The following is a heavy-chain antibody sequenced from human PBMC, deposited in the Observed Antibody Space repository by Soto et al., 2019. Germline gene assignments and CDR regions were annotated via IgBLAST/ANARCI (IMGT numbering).Heavy chain of an antibody. Sequence: PSETLSLTCTVSGGSISSGGYYWSWIRQHPGKGLEWIGYIYYSGSTYYNPSLKSRVTISVDTSKNQFSLKLSSVTAADTAVYYCATLPPRIVVTLLPIPTWGPGILVTVSS. V-gene: IGHV4-31*03. CDR2: IYYSGST. J-gene: IGHJ5*02. CDR3: ATLPPRIVVTLLPIPT. CDR1: GGSISSGGYY. D-gene: IGHD2-21*01.